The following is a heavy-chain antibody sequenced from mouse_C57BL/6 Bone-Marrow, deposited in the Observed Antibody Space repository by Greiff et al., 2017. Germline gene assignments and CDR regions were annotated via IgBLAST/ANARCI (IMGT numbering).Heavy chain of an antibody. J-gene: IGHJ3*01. CDR3: ARQLRLLAWFAD. Sequence: VQLQQSVAELVRPGASVKLSCTASGFNIKNTYMPWVKQRPEQGLEWIGRIDPANGNTKYAPQFQGKATITADTSSNTAYLQLSSLTSEDTAIYYCARQLRLLAWFADWGQGTLVTVSA. V-gene: IGHV14-3*01. CDR2: IDPANGNT. D-gene: IGHD3-2*02. CDR1: GFNIKNTY.